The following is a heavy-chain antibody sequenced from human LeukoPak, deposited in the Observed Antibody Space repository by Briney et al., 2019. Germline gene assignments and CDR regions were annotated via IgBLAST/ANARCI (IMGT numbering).Heavy chain of an antibody. Sequence: GGSLRLSCAASGFTVNSNYMTWVRQAPGKGLEWVSVIYSGGSTYYADSVKGRFTISRDNSKNTLYLQMNSLGAEDTAVYYCARPALYCSGGSCLDFDYWGQGTLVTVSS. CDR3: ARPALYCSGGSCLDFDY. CDR2: IYSGGST. V-gene: IGHV3-53*01. J-gene: IGHJ4*02. D-gene: IGHD2-15*01. CDR1: GFTVNSNY.